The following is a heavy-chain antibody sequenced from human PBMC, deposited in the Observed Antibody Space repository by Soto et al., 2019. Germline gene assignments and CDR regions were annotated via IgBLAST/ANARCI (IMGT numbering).Heavy chain of an antibody. CDR3: ATWHEREHAFDV. D-gene: IGHD1-1*01. V-gene: IGHV3-53*01. J-gene: IGHJ3*01. CDR1: GLTISGKKY. Sequence: DVQLVESGGGLIQPGESLRLSCAAFGLTISGKKYVAWVRQAPGKGMEWVSALYDVDGSFYADSVTGRFTTSSDSSKTTVYLQMNDLRPDDTAVYYCATWHEREHAFDVWGQGTTVTISS. CDR2: LYDVDGS.